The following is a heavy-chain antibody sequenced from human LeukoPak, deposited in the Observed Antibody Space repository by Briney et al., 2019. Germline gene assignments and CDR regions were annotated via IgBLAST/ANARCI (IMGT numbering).Heavy chain of an antibody. D-gene: IGHD6-19*01. J-gene: IGHJ4*02. CDR2: IYWDDDE. CDR1: GFSLSTSGVG. V-gene: IGHV2-5*02. CDR3: AHSPSSGWSFDY. Sequence: SGPTLVKPTQTLTLTCTFSGFSLSTSGVGVGWIRQPPGKALEWLALIYWDDDERYSPSLKSRLTITKDTSKNQVVPTMTNMDPVDTATYYCAHSPSSGWSFDYWGQGTLVTVSS.